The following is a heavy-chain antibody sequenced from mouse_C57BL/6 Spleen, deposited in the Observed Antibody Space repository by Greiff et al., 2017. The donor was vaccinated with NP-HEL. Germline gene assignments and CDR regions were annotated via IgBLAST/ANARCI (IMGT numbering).Heavy chain of an antibody. D-gene: IGHD1-1*01. CDR2: ISNGGGST. CDR3: VRRGEYNGGSDYAMGY. CDR1: GFTFSDYY. V-gene: IGHV5-12*01. Sequence: EVQLVESGGGLVQPGGSLKLSCAASGFTFSDYYMYWVRQTPEKRLEWVAYISNGGGSTYYPDTVKGRFTISRDNAKNTLYLQMTRLKSEDTAMYYGVRRGEYNGGSDYAMGYWGQETSVTVSS. J-gene: IGHJ4*01.